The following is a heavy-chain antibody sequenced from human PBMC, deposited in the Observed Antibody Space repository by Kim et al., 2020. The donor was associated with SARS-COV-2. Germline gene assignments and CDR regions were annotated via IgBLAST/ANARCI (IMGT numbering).Heavy chain of an antibody. Sequence: DTEKPRITNPRDNSKNQLYLQQNSLRAEDTAVYYCAKAEGDWLLGGLDYWGQGTLVTVSS. CDR3: AKAEGDWLLGGLDY. D-gene: IGHD3-9*01. J-gene: IGHJ4*02. V-gene: IGHV3-23*01.